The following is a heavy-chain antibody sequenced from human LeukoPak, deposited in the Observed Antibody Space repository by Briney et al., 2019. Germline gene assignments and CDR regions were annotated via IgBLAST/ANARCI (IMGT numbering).Heavy chain of an antibody. CDR2: ISSSSSYI. CDR1: GFTFSSYS. Sequence: GGPLRLSCAASGFTFSSYSMNWVRQAPGKGLEWVSSISSSSSYIYYADSVKGRFTISRNNAKNSLYLQMNSLRAEDTAVYYCARHYYGSGSYQYWGQGPLVTVSS. CDR3: ARHYYGSGSYQY. D-gene: IGHD3-10*01. V-gene: IGHV3-21*01. J-gene: IGHJ4*02.